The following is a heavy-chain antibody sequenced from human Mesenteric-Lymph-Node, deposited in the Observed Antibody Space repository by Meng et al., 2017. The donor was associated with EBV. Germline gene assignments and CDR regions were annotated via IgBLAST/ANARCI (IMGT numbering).Heavy chain of an antibody. Sequence: QVRLQVSCQGLGKPSWTLSLTCTVSGDSISNSKCWSWGRQPPGKGLEGIGEVYHTGSTNYNPSLKCRIIISVDKSRNQFSLIPMTVTAADTAVYYCTTWDSYNFVFNSWGQGTLVTVSS. D-gene: IGHD3-16*01. V-gene: IGHV4-4*02. CDR3: TTWDSYNFVFNS. CDR2: VYHTGST. J-gene: IGHJ5*02. CDR1: GDSISNSKC.